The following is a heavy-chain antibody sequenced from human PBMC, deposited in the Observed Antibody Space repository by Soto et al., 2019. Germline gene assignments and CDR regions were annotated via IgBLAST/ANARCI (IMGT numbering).Heavy chain of an antibody. CDR1: GFTVSNNY. Sequence: EVQLVESGGGLVQPGGSLRLSCAASGFTVSNNYMRWVRQAPGKGLEWVSLIYSGGATYYADSVKGRFTISRDNSKNTLCLQMNSLRAEDTGVYYCARDGTDNWVGGQGILVTVSS. V-gene: IGHV3-66*01. CDR3: ARDGTDNWV. D-gene: IGHD1-1*01. CDR2: IYSGGAT. J-gene: IGHJ4*02.